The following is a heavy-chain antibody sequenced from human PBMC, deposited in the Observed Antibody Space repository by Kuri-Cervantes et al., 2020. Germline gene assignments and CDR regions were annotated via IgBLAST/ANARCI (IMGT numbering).Heavy chain of an antibody. CDR1: GFTFSSYG. D-gene: IGHD2-2*02. Sequence: GESLKISCAASGFTFSSYGMHWVRQAPGKGLEWVAFIQYDGSNKYYADSVKGRFTISRDNSKNTLYLQMTSLRSEDTAIYYCAKKPIPGGGNYFDPWGQGTLVTVSS. V-gene: IGHV3-30*02. CDR2: IQYDGSNK. J-gene: IGHJ5*02. CDR3: AKKPIPGGGNYFDP.